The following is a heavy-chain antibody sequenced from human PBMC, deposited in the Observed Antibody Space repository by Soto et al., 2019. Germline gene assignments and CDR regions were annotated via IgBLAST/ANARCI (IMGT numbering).Heavy chain of an antibody. CDR1: GFSFGGYA. D-gene: IGHD5-12*01. V-gene: IGHV3-23*01. Sequence: GGSLRLSCGASGFSFGGYAMSWVRQAPGKGLDWVSSISGSGATTYYTNSVKGRFTISRDNSKNTVYLQMNSLRAEDTAVYYCAKGSRGYTGYVFDYWGQGALVTVSS. CDR3: AKGSRGYTGYVFDY. J-gene: IGHJ4*02. CDR2: ISGSGATT.